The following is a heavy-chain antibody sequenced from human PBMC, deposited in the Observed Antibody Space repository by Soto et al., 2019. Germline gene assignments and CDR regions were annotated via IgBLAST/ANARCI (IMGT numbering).Heavy chain of an antibody. CDR3: ARERPDGSRLDP. D-gene: IGHD6-13*01. Sequence: QVQLQESGPGLVKPSQTLSLACTVSGGSISSGDYYWSWIRQPPGKGLEWIGYIYYSGSTYYNPYLKSRVTISVDTSKTHFSLKLSSVTAADTAVYYCARERPDGSRLDPWGQGTLVTVSS. CDR2: IYYSGST. V-gene: IGHV4-30-4*01. J-gene: IGHJ5*02. CDR1: GGSISSGDYY.